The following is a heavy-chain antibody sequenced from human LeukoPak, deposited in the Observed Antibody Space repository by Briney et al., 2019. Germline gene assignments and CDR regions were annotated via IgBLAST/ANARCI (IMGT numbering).Heavy chain of an antibody. J-gene: IGHJ5*02. CDR3: ASIPYYYDSSGYSWFDP. D-gene: IGHD3-22*01. Sequence: SETLSLTCTVSGGSISSSSYYWGWIRQPPGKGLEWIGSIYYSGSTYYNPSLKSRVTISVDTSKNQFSLKLSSVTAADTAVYYCASIPYYYDSSGYSWFDPWGQGTLVTVSS. CDR2: IYYSGST. CDR1: GGSISSSSYY. V-gene: IGHV4-39*01.